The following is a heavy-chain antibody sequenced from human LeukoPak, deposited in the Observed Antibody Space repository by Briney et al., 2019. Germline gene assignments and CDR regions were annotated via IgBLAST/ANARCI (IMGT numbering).Heavy chain of an antibody. V-gene: IGHV3-7*03. CDR3: AIHGGGTIRIEAFDV. D-gene: IGHD3-3*01. CDR1: GFTFDDYG. CDR2: IKQDGSEK. J-gene: IGHJ3*01. Sequence: PGGSLRLSCAASGFTFDDYGMIWVRQAPGKGLEWVANIKQDGSEKYYVDSVKGRFTISRDNAKNSLYLQMNSLRDEDTALYYCAIHGGGTIRIEAFDVWGQGTMVTISS.